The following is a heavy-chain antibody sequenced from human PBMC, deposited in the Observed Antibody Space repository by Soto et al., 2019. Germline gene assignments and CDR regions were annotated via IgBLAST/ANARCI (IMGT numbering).Heavy chain of an antibody. J-gene: IGHJ3*01. D-gene: IGHD3-9*01. CDR1: GGSISSSHW. CDR3: ARVVLTITRGAFDA. V-gene: IGHV4-4*02. Sequence: QVQLQESGPGLVKPSGTLSLTCAVSGGSISSSHWWTWVRQSPGKGLEYIGEISHSGTSNSNPSLESRVTLSVDKSMNHFSLTLTSVTAADTAVYYCARVVLTITRGAFDAWGQGTLVIVSS. CDR2: ISHSGTS.